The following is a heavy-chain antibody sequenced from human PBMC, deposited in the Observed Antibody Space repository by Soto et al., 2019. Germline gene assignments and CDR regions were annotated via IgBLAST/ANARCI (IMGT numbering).Heavy chain of an antibody. CDR1: GGTFSSYA. V-gene: IGHV1-69*01. CDR2: IIPIFGTA. D-gene: IGHD1-1*01. CDR3: ARDDTARKLEPYYYYYGMDV. J-gene: IGHJ6*02. Sequence: QVQLVQSGAEVKKPGSSVKVSCKASGGTFSSYAISWVRQAPGQGREWMGGIIPIFGTANYAQKFQGRVTITADESTSTAYMELSSLRSEDTAVYYCARDDTARKLEPYYYYYGMDVWGQGTTVTGSS.